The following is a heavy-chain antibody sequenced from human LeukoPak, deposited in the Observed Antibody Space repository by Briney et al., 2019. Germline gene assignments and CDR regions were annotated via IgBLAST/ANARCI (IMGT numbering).Heavy chain of an antibody. Sequence: GASVKVSCKASGYTFTGYYMHWVRQAPGQGLEWMGWINPNSGGTNYAQKFQGRVTMTRDTSISTAYMELSGLRSDDTAVYYCATTVVVPAAIFWFDPWGQGTLVTVSS. D-gene: IGHD2-2*01. J-gene: IGHJ5*02. CDR3: ATTVVVPAAIFWFDP. CDR1: GYTFTGYY. V-gene: IGHV1-2*02. CDR2: INPNSGGT.